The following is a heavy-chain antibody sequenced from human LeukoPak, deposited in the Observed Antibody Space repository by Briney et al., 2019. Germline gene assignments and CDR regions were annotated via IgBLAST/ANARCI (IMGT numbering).Heavy chain of an antibody. CDR3: ARQRMDYSSFFPGYFDS. D-gene: IGHD4-11*01. Sequence: GGSLRLSCAASGFTFSSYTMNWVRQTPGKGLEWVSSITSGSGDIYYTDSVKGRFIISRDNAKNSLYLQMGSLRAEDTAVYFCARQRMDYSSFFPGYFDSWGLGTLVTVS. V-gene: IGHV3-21*01. J-gene: IGHJ4*02. CDR1: GFTFSSYT. CDR2: ITSGSGDI.